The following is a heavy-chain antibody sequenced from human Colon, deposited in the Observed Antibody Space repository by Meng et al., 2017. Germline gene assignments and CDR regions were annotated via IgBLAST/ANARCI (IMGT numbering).Heavy chain of an antibody. V-gene: IGHV4-61*01. CDR3: AGDWGSGTPY. CDR2: DYDGGTT. Sequence: QVLLPESGPGLLRPSDSLSLTCTASGGTVNNRSYYWTRMRQAPGQGLEGISYDYDGGTTNYNPFLGSRLTMSIDTTKTEFSLKLSSVTAADTAEYYCAGDWGSGTPYWGQGTLVTVSS. D-gene: IGHD3-10*01. CDR1: GGTVNNRSYY. J-gene: IGHJ4*02.